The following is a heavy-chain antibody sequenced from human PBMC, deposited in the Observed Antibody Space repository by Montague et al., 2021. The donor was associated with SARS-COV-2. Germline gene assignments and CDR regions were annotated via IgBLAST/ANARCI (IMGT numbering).Heavy chain of an antibody. Sequence: SETLSLTCTVSGGSIGTSSYYWGWTRQPPGKGPEWIGSICYSGNTYYNPSLKSRVSISGDTSKNQFSLKLSSVTAADTAVYYCVRQEFRGAALYYFDNWGQGTLVTVSS. CDR3: VRQEFRGAALYYFDN. V-gene: IGHV4-39*01. CDR2: ICYSGNT. D-gene: IGHD3-10*01. CDR1: GGSIGTSSYY. J-gene: IGHJ4*02.